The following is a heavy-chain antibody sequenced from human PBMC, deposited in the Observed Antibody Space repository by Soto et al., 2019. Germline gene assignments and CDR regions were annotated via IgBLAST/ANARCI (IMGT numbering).Heavy chain of an antibody. D-gene: IGHD2-21*01. Sequence: QVQLVESGGGVVQPGRSLRLSCAASGFTFTNYGIHWVRQAPGKGLEWVAVIWYDGSDKYYADFVKGRFTISRDNSKSTVYLQMNSLRAEDTAVYHCARDWGGPTRTRVGAPDYWGQGTLVTVSS. CDR2: IWYDGSDK. V-gene: IGHV3-33*01. CDR3: ARDWGGPTRTRVGAPDY. J-gene: IGHJ4*02. CDR1: GFTFTNYG.